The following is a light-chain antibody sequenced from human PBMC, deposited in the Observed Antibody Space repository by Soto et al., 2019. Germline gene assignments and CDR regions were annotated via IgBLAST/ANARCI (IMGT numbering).Light chain of an antibody. Sequence: DIVMTQSPATLSVSPGERATLSCRASQSVSSNLAWYQQKPGQAPRLLIYGASTRATGIPDRFSGSGSGTDFTLTISRLEPEDFAVYYCQQYETSPRTFGQGTKVDIK. V-gene: IGKV3D-15*01. CDR3: QQYETSPRT. J-gene: IGKJ1*01. CDR2: GAS. CDR1: QSVSSN.